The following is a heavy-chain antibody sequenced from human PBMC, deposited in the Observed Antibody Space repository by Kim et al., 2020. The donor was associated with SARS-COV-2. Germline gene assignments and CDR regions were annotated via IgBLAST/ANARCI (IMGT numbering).Heavy chain of an antibody. Sequence: GGSLRLSCAVSGFPFHNHGMNWVRQAPGKGLEWVSAISDSGASTAYADSAKGRFTISRDNSKNTLYLQMNSLRVEDTATYYCAKETNNQYCFDYWGRGTLVTVSS. CDR2: ISDSGAST. J-gene: IGHJ4*02. CDR3: AKETNNQYCFDY. D-gene: IGHD1-20*01. CDR1: GFPFHNHG. V-gene: IGHV3-23*01.